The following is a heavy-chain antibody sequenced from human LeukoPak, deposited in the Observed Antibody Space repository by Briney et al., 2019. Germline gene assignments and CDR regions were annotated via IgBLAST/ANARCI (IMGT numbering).Heavy chain of an antibody. CDR1: GGSFSGYY. D-gene: IGHD3-22*01. CDR2: INHSGST. V-gene: IGHV4-34*01. CDR3: AREGYYYDSSGYSLAFDY. Sequence: SETLSLTCAVYGGSFSGYYWSWIRQPPGKGLEWIGEINHSGSTNYNPSLKSRVTISVDTSKNQFSLMLSSVTAADTAVYYCAREGYYYDSSGYSLAFDYWGQGTLVTVSS. J-gene: IGHJ4*02.